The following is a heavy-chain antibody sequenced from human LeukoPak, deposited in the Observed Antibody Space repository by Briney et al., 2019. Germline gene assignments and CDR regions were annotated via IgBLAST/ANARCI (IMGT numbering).Heavy chain of an antibody. D-gene: IGHD2-21*02. CDR2: INSRSSTI. Sequence: GGSLRLSCAASGFTFSSYSMNWVRQAPGKGLEWVSFINSRSSTIYYADSVKGRFTISRDNAKNSLYLQMNSLRAEDTAVYYCTSHTGTGDAFRPFHIWGQGTMVTVSS. V-gene: IGHV3-48*04. CDR1: GFTFSSYS. CDR3: TSHTGTGDAFRPFHI. J-gene: IGHJ3*02.